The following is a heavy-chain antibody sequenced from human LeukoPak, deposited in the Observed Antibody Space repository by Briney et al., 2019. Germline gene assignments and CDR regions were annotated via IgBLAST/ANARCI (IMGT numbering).Heavy chain of an antibody. CDR3: MSALDN. CDR2: TKTKGEGGTV. CDR1: GFTFSNAW. V-gene: IGHV3-15*01. J-gene: IGHJ4*02. Sequence: RGSLRLSCATSGFTFSNAWRTWGRQAQGKGREWVGRTKTKGEGGTVDYAAPGKGRFTISRDDSKNTLYLQMNSLKTEDTAIYYCMSALDNWRQGTLVTVSS.